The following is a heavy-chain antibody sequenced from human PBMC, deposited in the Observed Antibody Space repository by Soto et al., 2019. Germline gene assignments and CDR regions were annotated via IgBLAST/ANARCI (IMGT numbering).Heavy chain of an antibody. Sequence: QVPLVQSGAEVQKPGASVRISCQASGYAFTTSAIHWVRQAPGRSLEWMGWINTATGDTKYSQNVRGRVTFALDTSATTAYMDLRSLASHDTAVYYCARAAGRSKLLPYYFDPWGQGTLVTVSS. J-gene: IGHJ5*02. CDR3: ARAAGRSKLLPYYFDP. V-gene: IGHV1-3*04. CDR1: GYAFTTSA. CDR2: INTATGDT. D-gene: IGHD3-10*01.